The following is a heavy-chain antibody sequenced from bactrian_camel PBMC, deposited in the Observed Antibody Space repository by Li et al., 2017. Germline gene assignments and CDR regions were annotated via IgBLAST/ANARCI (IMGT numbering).Heavy chain of an antibody. CDR2: IDSDGNT. V-gene: IGHV3S53*01. CDR1: GNITSSYC. J-gene: IGHJ4*01. Sequence: QLVESGGASAQAGGSLRLSCAASGNITSSYCMGWFRQAPGKEREGVAVIDSDGNTRYADSVKGRFTISRDNAKNTLYLDMNNLKPDDTALYYCAARRSAYCTVGWSFDDWGQGTQVTVS. CDR3: AARRSAYCTVGWSFDD. D-gene: IGHD5*01.